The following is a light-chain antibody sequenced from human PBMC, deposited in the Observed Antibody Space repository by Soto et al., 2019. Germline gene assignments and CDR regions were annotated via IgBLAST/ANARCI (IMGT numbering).Light chain of an antibody. J-gene: IGLJ2*01. CDR1: SSDVGGYNY. V-gene: IGLV2-14*01. CDR2: GVT. Sequence: QSALTQPASVSGSPGQSITISCTGTSSDVGGYNYVSWYQQHPGKAPKLMIYGVTNRPSGVPDRFSGSKSGTSASLAITGLQAEDEADYYCQSYDSSLSGFVVFGGGTKLTVL. CDR3: QSYDSSLSGFVV.